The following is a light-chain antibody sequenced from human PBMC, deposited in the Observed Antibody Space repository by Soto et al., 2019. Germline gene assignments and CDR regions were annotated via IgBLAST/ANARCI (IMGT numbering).Light chain of an antibody. J-gene: IGKJ4*01. CDR2: AAS. V-gene: IGKV3-15*01. CDR3: QHYHSWPLT. Sequence: TQSPRALCLSHGDRATLNCRASQGVGSTLAWYQQKPGQTPRLLIYAASTRATGVPARFSGSGSGTEFTLTINSLQSEDFAVYYCQHYHSWPLTFGGGTKVDIK. CDR1: QGVGST.